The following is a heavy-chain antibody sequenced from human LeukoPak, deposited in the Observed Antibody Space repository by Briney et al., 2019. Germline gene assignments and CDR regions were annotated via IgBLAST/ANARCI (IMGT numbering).Heavy chain of an antibody. Sequence: PGGSLRLSCVASGFTFSSYSMNWVRQAPGKGLEWVSSISSSSSYIYYADSVKGRFTISRDNAKNSLYLQMNSLRAEDTAVYYCARDPTYYYDSSGYYYFDYWGQGTLVTVSS. J-gene: IGHJ4*02. D-gene: IGHD3-22*01. CDR3: ARDPTYYYDSSGYYYFDY. CDR2: ISSSSSYI. CDR1: GFTFSSYS. V-gene: IGHV3-21*01.